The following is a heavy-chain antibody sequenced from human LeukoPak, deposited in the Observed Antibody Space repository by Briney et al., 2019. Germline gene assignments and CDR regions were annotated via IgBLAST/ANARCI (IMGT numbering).Heavy chain of an antibody. D-gene: IGHD3-22*01. CDR3: ALLYYDSSGYVVP. V-gene: IGHV1-8*01. Sequence: ASVKVSCKAPGYTFTSYCINWVRQATGQGLERMGWMNPNSGNTGYAQKFQGRVTMTRHTSIRTAYMERSSLRSEATAVYYCALLYYDSSGYVVPWGQGSLVTVSS. CDR2: MNPNSGNT. J-gene: IGHJ5*02. CDR1: GYTFTSYC.